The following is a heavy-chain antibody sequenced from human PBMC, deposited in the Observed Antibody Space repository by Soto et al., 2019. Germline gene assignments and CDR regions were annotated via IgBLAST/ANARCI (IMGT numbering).Heavy chain of an antibody. D-gene: IGHD2-2*01. CDR2: IYHNEYT. J-gene: IGHJ4*02. V-gene: IGHV4-59*08. Sequence: QVQLQESGPGLVRPSEPLSLTSTVPGASISRAYWTGIRRPPGKGLEWIGFIYHNEYTSYSPSLKSRITISVDTSKNQFSLELTSVTAADTAMYYCARGLGLPAAVRLDYFDSWGQGALVSVSS. CDR1: GASISRAY. CDR3: ARGLGLPAAVRLDYFDS.